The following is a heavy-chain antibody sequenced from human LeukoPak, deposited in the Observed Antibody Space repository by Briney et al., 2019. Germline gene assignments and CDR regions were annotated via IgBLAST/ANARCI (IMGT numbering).Heavy chain of an antibody. D-gene: IGHD3-3*01. V-gene: IGHV4-39*01. Sequence: KPSETLSLTCTVSGGSINSSSYYWGWIRQPPGRGLEWVENIYYTGSTYYNPSLKSRVTISVDTSKNQFSLKLSSVTAADTAVYYCARHGYDFWSGYYFDYWGQGTLVTVSS. J-gene: IGHJ4*02. CDR1: GGSINSSSYY. CDR2: IYYTGST. CDR3: ARHGYDFWSGYYFDY.